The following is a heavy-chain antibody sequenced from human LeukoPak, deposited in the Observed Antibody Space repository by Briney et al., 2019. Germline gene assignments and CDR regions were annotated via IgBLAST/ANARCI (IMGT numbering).Heavy chain of an antibody. V-gene: IGHV4-59*11. Sequence: SETLSLTCTVSGGSISRHYWSWIRQPPGKGLEWLGYIYYSGSTSYNPSLESRITISVDASKNHFSLNLSSVTADDTAVYYCAKGSSSDWFDPWGQGTLVTVSS. CDR3: AKGSSSDWFDP. D-gene: IGHD6-6*01. CDR1: GGSISRHY. CDR2: IYYSGST. J-gene: IGHJ5*02.